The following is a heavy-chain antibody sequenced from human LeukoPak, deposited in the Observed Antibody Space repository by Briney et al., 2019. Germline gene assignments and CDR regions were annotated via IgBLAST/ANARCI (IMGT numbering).Heavy chain of an antibody. D-gene: IGHD3-22*01. V-gene: IGHV1-46*01. Sequence: ASVKVSCKASGYTFTSYYMHWVRQAPGQGLERMAIINPSGGSTRYAQKFQGRVTMTRDTSTNTVYMELSSLRSEDTAVYYCARDPRPSYDSSDYYYPGDYWGQGTLVTVSS. CDR1: GYTFTSYY. CDR2: INPSGGST. CDR3: ARDPRPSYDSSDYYYPGDY. J-gene: IGHJ4*02.